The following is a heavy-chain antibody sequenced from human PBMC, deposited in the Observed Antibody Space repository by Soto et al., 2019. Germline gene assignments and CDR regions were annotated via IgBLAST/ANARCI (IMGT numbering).Heavy chain of an antibody. CDR2: MYYSGST. J-gene: IGHJ4*02. Sequence: QVQLRESGPGLVKPSQTLSLTCTVSGGSINSGGYYWNWIRQHPGKGLEWIGYMYYSGSTYYNPCLRSRVIISADSSEYHFSLKLSSVTAADTDVYFCARGYRQSGYSSSWVFDYWGQGTLVNVSS. V-gene: IGHV4-31*03. CDR1: GGSINSGGYY. D-gene: IGHD6-13*01. CDR3: ARGYRQSGYSSSWVFDY.